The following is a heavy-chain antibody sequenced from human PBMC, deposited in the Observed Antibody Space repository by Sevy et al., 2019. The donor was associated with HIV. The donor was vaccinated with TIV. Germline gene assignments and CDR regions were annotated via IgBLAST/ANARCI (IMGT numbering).Heavy chain of an antibody. V-gene: IGHV3-30*04. Sequence: GESLKISCAASGFTFSSYAMHWVRQAPGKGLEWVAVISYDGSNKYYADSVKGRFTISRDNSKNTLYLQMNSLRAEDTAVYYCARDLPIAVAGNDYYYYYGMDVWGQGTTVTVSS. CDR1: GFTFSSYA. D-gene: IGHD6-19*01. CDR2: ISYDGSNK. CDR3: ARDLPIAVAGNDYYYYYGMDV. J-gene: IGHJ6*02.